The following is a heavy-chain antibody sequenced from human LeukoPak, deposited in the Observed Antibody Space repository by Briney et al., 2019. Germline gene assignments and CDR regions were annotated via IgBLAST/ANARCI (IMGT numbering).Heavy chain of an antibody. Sequence: GGSLRLSCAVSGFAFGSEAMSWVRQAPGKGLEWVSAISGSGGSTYYADSVKGRFTISRDNSKNTLYLQMNSLRAEDTAVYYCAKNRRGLGDAFDIWGQGTMVTVSS. V-gene: IGHV3-23*01. CDR2: ISGSGGST. D-gene: IGHD1-14*01. J-gene: IGHJ3*02. CDR1: GFAFGSEA. CDR3: AKNRRGLGDAFDI.